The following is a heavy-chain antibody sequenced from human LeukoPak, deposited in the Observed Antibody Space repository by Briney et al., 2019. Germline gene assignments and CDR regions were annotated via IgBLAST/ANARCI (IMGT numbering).Heavy chain of an antibody. V-gene: IGHV3-21*01. CDR3: ARNKWELLVFDY. D-gene: IGHD1-26*01. CDR1: GFTFSSYS. CDR2: ISSSSSYI. Sequence: GGSLRLSCAASGFTFSSYSMNWVRQAPGKGLEWVSSISSSSSYIYYADSVKGRFTISRDNAKNSLYLQMNSLRAEDTAVYYCARNKWELLVFDYWGQGTLVTVSS. J-gene: IGHJ4*02.